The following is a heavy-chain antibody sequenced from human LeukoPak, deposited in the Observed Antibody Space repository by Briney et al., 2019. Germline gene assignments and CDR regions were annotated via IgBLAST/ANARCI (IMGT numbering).Heavy chain of an antibody. V-gene: IGHV5-51*01. CDR1: GYGFTSYW. CDR2: IYPGDSDT. CDR3: ARHWKYSSGGHWFDP. J-gene: IGHJ5*02. Sequence: GESLKISCKGSGYGFTSYWIAWLRQMPGNGLEWMGIIYPGDSDTRYSPSFQGQVTISADKSISTAYLQWSSLKASDTAMYNCARHWKYSSGGHWFDPWGQGTLVTVSS. D-gene: IGHD2-15*01.